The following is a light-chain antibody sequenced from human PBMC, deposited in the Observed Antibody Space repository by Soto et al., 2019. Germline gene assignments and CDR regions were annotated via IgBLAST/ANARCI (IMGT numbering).Light chain of an antibody. CDR3: QHYNSFSP. CDR1: QTINNL. Sequence: DIQKTQSPSTLSASVGDRVTITCRASQTINNLLAWYQQKPGKAPKLLIYKTSTLESGVPSRFSGSGSGTEFTLTISSLQPDDFATYYCQHYNSFSPFGGGTKVEIK. V-gene: IGKV1-5*03. J-gene: IGKJ4*02. CDR2: KTS.